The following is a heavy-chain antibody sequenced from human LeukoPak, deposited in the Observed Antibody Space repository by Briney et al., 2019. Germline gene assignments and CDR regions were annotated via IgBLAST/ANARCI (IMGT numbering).Heavy chain of an antibody. CDR2: IYTSGST. CDR1: GGSISSYY. J-gene: IGHJ3*02. D-gene: IGHD6-13*01. V-gene: IGHV4-4*07. Sequence: SETLSLSCTVSGGSISSYYWSWIRQPAGKGLEWIGRIYTSGSTNYNPSLKSRVTMSVDTSKNQFSLRLSSVTAADTAVYYCASGSSTWHGDAFDIWGQGTMVTVSS. CDR3: ASGSSTWHGDAFDI.